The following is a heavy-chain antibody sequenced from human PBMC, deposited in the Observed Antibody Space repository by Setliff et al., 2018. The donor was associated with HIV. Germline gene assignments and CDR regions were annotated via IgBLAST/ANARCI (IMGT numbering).Heavy chain of an antibody. J-gene: IGHJ4*02. CDR1: GGSISSSSYD. V-gene: IGHV4-39*01. Sequence: PSETLSLTCTVSGGSISSSSYDWGWIRQPPGKGLEWIGSIYHSGSTYYNPPLKSRVTISVDTSKKQFSLKLSSVTAADTAVYYCASYRKAERWLQLGGNFDYWGQGTLVTVSS. D-gene: IGHD5-12*01. CDR2: IYHSGST. CDR3: ASYRKAERWLQLGGNFDY.